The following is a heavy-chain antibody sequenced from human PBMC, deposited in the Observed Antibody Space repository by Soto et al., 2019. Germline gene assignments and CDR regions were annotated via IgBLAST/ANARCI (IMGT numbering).Heavy chain of an antibody. CDR1: ARFISSSSYY. CDR3: ARHVLGVVVVPAATPFDP. J-gene: IGHJ5*02. D-gene: IGHD2-2*01. V-gene: IGHV4-39*01. Sequence: QTLSLTCTLSARFISSSSYYWFWIRQPPGKGLEWIGSIYYSGSTYYNPSLKSRVTISVDTSKNQFSRKLSSVTAADTAVYYCARHVLGVVVVPAATPFDPWGQGTLVTVSS. CDR2: IYYSGST.